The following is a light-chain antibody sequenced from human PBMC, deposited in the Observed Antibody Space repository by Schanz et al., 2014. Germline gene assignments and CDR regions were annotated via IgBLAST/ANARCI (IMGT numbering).Light chain of an antibody. CDR1: SSDVGGHNY. CDR3: SSYAGTNNWVV. Sequence: QSALTQPASVSGSPGQSITISCTGTSSDVGGHNYVSWYQQHPGKAPKLMIYEVTKRPSGVPDRFSGSKSGNTASLTVSGLQAEDEADYYCSSYAGTNNWVVFGGGTKLTVL. J-gene: IGLJ2*01. V-gene: IGLV2-8*01. CDR2: EVT.